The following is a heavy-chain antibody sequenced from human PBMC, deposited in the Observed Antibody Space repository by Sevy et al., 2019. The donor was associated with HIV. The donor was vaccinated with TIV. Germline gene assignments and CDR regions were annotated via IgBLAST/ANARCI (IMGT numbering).Heavy chain of an antibody. Sequence: GGSLRLSCVASGSSLNNYWMNWVRQAPGKGLEWVANINQDGSVKYYVDSVRGRFTISRDNARNLVFLQMSSLRVDDSALYYCVKAIAKDGSFWGQGTLVTVSS. CDR3: VKAIAKDGSF. J-gene: IGHJ4*02. D-gene: IGHD6-13*01. V-gene: IGHV3-7*01. CDR1: GSSLNNYW. CDR2: INQDGSVK.